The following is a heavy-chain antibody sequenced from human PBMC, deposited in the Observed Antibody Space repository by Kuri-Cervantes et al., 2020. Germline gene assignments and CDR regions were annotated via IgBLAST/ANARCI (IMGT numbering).Heavy chain of an antibody. CDR2: INPNSGGT. D-gene: IGHD6-19*01. Sequence: SVKVSCKASGYTFTGYYMHWVRQAPGQGLEWMGWINPNSGGTNYAQKFQGRVTMTRDTSISTAYMELSRLRSDDTAVYYCARDLTHSSGWPGFDYWGQGTLVTVSS. V-gene: IGHV1-2*02. CDR3: ARDLTHSSGWPGFDY. J-gene: IGHJ4*02. CDR1: GYTFTGYY.